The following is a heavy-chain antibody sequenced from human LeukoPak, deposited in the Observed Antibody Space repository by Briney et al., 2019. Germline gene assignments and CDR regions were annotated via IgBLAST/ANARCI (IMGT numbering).Heavy chain of an antibody. CDR3: ARVSGDFYYFDY. D-gene: IGHD3-10*01. J-gene: IGHJ4*02. V-gene: IGHV4-59*01. CDR1: GGSISSYY. CDR2: IYYSGST. Sequence: SETLSLTCTVSGGSISSYYWSWIRQPPGKGLEWIGYIYYSGSTNYNPSLKSRVTISVDTSKNQFSLKLSSVTAADTAVYYCARVSGDFYYFDYWGQGTLVTVPS.